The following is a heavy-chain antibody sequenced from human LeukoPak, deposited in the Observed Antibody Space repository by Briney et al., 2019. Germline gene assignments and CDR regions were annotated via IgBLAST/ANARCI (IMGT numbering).Heavy chain of an antibody. CDR3: ARDPPTSGAFEY. D-gene: IGHD1-26*01. J-gene: IGHJ4*02. V-gene: IGHV3-48*03. Sequence: PGGSLRLSCAASGFIFSSYEMNWVRQAPGKGLEWVSYISGSGTTMYYGDSVKGRFTVSRDNAKNSLYLQMNSLRDEDTAVYYCARDPPTSGAFEYWGQGTLVTVSS. CDR1: GFIFSSYE. CDR2: ISGSGTTM.